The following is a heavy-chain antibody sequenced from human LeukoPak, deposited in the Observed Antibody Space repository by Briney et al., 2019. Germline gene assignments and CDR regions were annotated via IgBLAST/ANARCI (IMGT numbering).Heavy chain of an antibody. J-gene: IGHJ4*02. V-gene: IGHV3-23*01. CDR1: GFTFSNYA. CDR3: TKGTIWLPFDY. D-gene: IGHD5-18*01. CDR2: ISGSGGST. Sequence: GGSLRLSCAASGFTFSNYAMSWARQAPGKGLEWVSAISGSGGSTYYADSVKGRFTISRDNSRNTLYLQMNSLRAEDTAVYYCTKGTIWLPFDYWGQGTLVTVSS.